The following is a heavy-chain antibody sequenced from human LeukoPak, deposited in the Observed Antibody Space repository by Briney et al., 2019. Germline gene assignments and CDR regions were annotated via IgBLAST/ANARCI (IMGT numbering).Heavy chain of an antibody. J-gene: IGHJ4*02. D-gene: IGHD3-22*01. V-gene: IGHV3-48*03. Sequence: GGSLRLSCAASGFTFSSYEMNWVRQAPGKGLEWVSYISSSGSTIYYADSVKGRFTISRDNAKNSLYLQMNSLRAEDTAVYYCARANYYDSSGYLRFDYWGQGTLVTVSS. CDR2: ISSSGSTI. CDR3: ARANYYDSSGYLRFDY. CDR1: GFTFSSYE.